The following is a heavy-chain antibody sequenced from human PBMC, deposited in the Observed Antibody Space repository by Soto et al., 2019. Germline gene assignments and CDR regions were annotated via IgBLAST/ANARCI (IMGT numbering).Heavy chain of an antibody. J-gene: IGHJ6*02. CDR3: AKDQSTNSRSYHALDV. D-gene: IGHD2-8*01. Sequence: QVQLVESGGGVVQPGESLRLSCAASEFTFSSYAMHWVRQAPGKGLEWVAVVSNDGSNKYYADSVKGRITISRDNPNNTLNQQMTRLIAEDTAVYYCAKDQSTNSRSYHALDVWGQGTTVTVSS. CDR1: EFTFSSYA. V-gene: IGHV3-30*18. CDR2: VSNDGSNK.